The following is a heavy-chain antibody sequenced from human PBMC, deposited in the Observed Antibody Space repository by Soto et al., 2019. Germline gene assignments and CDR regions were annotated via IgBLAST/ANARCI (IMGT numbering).Heavy chain of an antibody. V-gene: IGHV3-30-3*01. Sequence: QVQLVESGGGVVQPGRSLRLSCAASGFTFSSYAMHWVRQAPGKGLEWVAVISYDGSNKDYADYVKGRFTISRDNSKNTLYLHLNRLRAEDTAVYYCARDLAIAVAGSDFQHWGQGTLVTVSS. D-gene: IGHD6-19*01. CDR2: ISYDGSNK. J-gene: IGHJ1*01. CDR3: ARDLAIAVAGSDFQH. CDR1: GFTFSSYA.